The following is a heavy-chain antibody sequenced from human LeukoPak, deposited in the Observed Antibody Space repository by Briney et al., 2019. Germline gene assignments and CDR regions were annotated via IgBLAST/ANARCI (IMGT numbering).Heavy chain of an antibody. D-gene: IGHD3-10*01. V-gene: IGHV3-21*01. Sequence: GGSLRLSCAASGFTFSSYSMYWVRQAPGKGLEWVSSISSSSSYVYYADSVKGGFTISRDNAKNSLYLQMNSLRAEDTAVYYCARDRGFGELFFDYWGQGTLVTVSS. CDR1: GFTFSSYS. CDR2: ISSSSSYV. J-gene: IGHJ4*02. CDR3: ARDRGFGELFFDY.